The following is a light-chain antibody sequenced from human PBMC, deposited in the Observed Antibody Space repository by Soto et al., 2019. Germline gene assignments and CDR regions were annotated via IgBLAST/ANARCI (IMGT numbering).Light chain of an antibody. CDR1: QSVSSSY. CDR3: QQYGSSPYT. CDR2: GAS. Sequence: EIVLTQSPATLSLSPGDRATLSCRASQSVSSSYLAWYQQQPGQAPRLLIYGASSRATGIPDRFSGSGSGTEFTLTISRLEPEDFAVYYCQQYGSSPYTFGQGTKLEIK. J-gene: IGKJ2*01. V-gene: IGKV3-20*01.